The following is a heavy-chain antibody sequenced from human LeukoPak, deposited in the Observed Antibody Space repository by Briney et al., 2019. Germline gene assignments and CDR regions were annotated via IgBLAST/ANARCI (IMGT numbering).Heavy chain of an antibody. Sequence: SETLSLTCTVSGGAIRSYYWAWIRQPPGKGXXXIAYTSYSDSGSTNYNPSLKGRVTISVDTSENQFPLKLTSVTAADTAVYYCARGDSSALNDFWGQGILVTVSS. V-gene: IGHV4-59*01. D-gene: IGHD3-22*01. CDR2: TSYSDSGST. CDR1: GGAIRSYY. CDR3: ARGDSSALNDF. J-gene: IGHJ4*02.